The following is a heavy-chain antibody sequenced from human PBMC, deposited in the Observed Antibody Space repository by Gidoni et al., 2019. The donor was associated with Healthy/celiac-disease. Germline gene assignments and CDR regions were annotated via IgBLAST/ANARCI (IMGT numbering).Heavy chain of an antibody. Sequence: QVQLVESGGGVVQPGRSLSLSCAASGFTFSTYAMHWVRQAPGKGLEWVAVISYDGSNEYYADSVKGRFTISRDNSKNTLYLQMNSLRVEDTAVYYCARENFPWGQGTLVTVSS. J-gene: IGHJ5*02. CDR1: GFTFSTYA. V-gene: IGHV3-30-3*01. CDR2: ISYDGSNE. CDR3: ARENFP.